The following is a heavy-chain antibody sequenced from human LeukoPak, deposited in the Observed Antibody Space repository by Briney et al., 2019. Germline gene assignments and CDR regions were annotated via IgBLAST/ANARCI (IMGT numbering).Heavy chain of an antibody. CDR2: ISYDGTNK. D-gene: IGHD6-19*01. CDR1: GFTFSNYA. CDR3: AKSLSGQWLVPADY. Sequence: GGSLRLSCAASGFTFSNYAMHWVRQAPGKGLEWVAVISYDGTNKYYADSVKGRFTISRDNSMNTLYLQMNSLRPEDTALYYCAKSLSGQWLVPADYRGQGTLVTVSS. J-gene: IGHJ4*02. V-gene: IGHV3-30-3*02.